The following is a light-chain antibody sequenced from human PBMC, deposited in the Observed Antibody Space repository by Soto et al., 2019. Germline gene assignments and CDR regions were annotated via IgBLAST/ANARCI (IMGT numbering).Light chain of an antibody. Sequence: ENVLTQSPGTLSLSPGEGATLSCRASQPVANNHLAWYQHVPGQPPRLLIYGASARAAGIPDRFSGSGSGTDFTLTISRLEPEDFAVYYCQQYGRIHLFTFSTLTRVDFK. CDR1: QPVANNH. V-gene: IGKV3-20*01. J-gene: IGKJ3*01. CDR3: QQYGRIHLFT. CDR2: GAS.